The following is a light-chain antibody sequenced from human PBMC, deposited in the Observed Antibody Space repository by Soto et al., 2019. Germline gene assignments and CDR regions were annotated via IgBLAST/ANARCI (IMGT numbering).Light chain of an antibody. Sequence: EIVLSQSPATLSLSPGERATLSCRASQSVSSYLAWYQQKPGQAPRLLIYGASARATGIPARFTGSGSGTEFTLTISSLQSEDFAVYYCQQYNNWPPITFGQGTRLEI. CDR3: QQYNNWPPIT. J-gene: IGKJ5*01. V-gene: IGKV3-15*01. CDR2: GAS. CDR1: QSVSSY.